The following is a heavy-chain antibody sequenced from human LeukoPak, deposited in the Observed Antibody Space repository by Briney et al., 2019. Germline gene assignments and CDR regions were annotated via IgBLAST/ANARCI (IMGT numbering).Heavy chain of an antibody. Sequence: GGSLRLSCAASGFTFSSYAMSWVRQAPEKGLEWVSAISGSGGSTYYADSVKGRFTISRDNSKNTLYLQMNSLRAEDTAVYYCAKMRVPYYYYMDVWGKGTTVTVSS. CDR3: AKMRVPYYYYMDV. V-gene: IGHV3-23*01. J-gene: IGHJ6*03. D-gene: IGHD5/OR15-5a*01. CDR1: GFTFSSYA. CDR2: ISGSGGST.